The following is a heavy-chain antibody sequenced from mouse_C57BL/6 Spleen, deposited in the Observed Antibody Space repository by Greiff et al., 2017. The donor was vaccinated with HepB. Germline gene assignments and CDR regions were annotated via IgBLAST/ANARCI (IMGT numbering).Heavy chain of an antibody. V-gene: IGHV14-4*01. CDR1: GFNIKDDY. D-gene: IGHD2-1*01. Sequence: VQLQQSGAELVRPGASVKLSCTASGFNIKDDYMHWVKQRPEQGLEWIGWIDPENGDTEYASKFQGKATITADTSSNTAYLQLSSLTSEDTAVYYCTTIYYDYFDYWGQGTTHTVSS. CDR3: TTIYYDYFDY. CDR2: IDPENGDT. J-gene: IGHJ2*01.